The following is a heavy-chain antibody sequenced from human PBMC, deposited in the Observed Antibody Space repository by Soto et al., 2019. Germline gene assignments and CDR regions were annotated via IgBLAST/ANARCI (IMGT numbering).Heavy chain of an antibody. CDR2: ISYDGSNK. CDR3: AKDRGVVAQGGEAYYYYGMDV. Sequence: QVQLVESGGGVVQPGRSLRLSCAASGFTFSSYGMHWVRQAPGKGLEWVAVISYDGSNKYYADSVKGRFTISRDNSKNTLYLQMNSLRAEDTAVYYCAKDRGVVAQGGEAYYYYGMDVWGQGTTVTVSS. J-gene: IGHJ6*02. CDR1: GFTFSSYG. D-gene: IGHD2-15*01. V-gene: IGHV3-30*18.